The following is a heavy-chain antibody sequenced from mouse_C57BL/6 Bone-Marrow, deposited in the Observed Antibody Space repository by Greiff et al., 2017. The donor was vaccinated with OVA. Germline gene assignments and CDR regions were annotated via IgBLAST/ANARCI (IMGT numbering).Heavy chain of an antibody. CDR3: ARRNYSNYRDY. CDR1: GYTFTSYG. J-gene: IGHJ2*01. Sequence: QVQLKQSGAELARPGASVKLSCKASGYTFTSYGISWVKQRTGQGLEWIGEIYPRSGNTYYNEKFKGKATLTADKSSSTAYMELRSLTSEDSAVYFCARRNYSNYRDYWGQGTTLTVSS. V-gene: IGHV1-81*01. CDR2: IYPRSGNT. D-gene: IGHD2-5*01.